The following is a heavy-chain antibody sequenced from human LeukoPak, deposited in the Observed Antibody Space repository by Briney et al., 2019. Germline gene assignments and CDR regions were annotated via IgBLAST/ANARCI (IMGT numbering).Heavy chain of an antibody. D-gene: IGHD3-22*01. CDR2: IKQDGSEK. V-gene: IGHV3-7*01. J-gene: IGHJ4*02. CDR1: GFTFSSYW. Sequence: PGGSLRLSCAASGFTFSSYWMGWVRQAPGKGLEWVANIKQDGSEKYYVDSVKGRFTISRDNAKNSLYLQMNSLRAEDTAVYYCARGFETYYYDSSGSDYWGQGTLVTVSS. CDR3: ARGFETYYYDSSGSDY.